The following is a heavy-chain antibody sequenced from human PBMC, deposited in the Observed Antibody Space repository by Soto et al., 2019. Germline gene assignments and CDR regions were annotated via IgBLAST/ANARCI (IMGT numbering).Heavy chain of an antibody. CDR1: GYTFSDYY. J-gene: IGHJ4*02. Sequence: QVQLVESGGDLAQPGGSLRLSCAASGYTFSDYYMSWIRQAPGKGLEWISYIDTSGTKIYYADSVKGRFTITRDNAKNSLYLEMNSLRDEDTAVYYCASHYDMWSGYLSPVDYWGQGTLVTVSS. V-gene: IGHV3-11*01. CDR3: ASHYDMWSGYLSPVDY. D-gene: IGHD3-3*01. CDR2: IDTSGTKI.